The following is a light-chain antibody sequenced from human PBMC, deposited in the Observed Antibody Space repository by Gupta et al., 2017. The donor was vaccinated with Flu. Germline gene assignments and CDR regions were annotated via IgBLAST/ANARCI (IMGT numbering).Light chain of an antibody. Sequence: HELTQPTSLSVAPRQTARITCPGEPLPEEYVYWYQQKPGPGPVLVIYKDRDRPPGIPDRVSGSNSGTTVTLTISGVQVEDEDEDYCEAADRSGTFWVFGGGTKLTVL. CDR2: KDR. CDR3: EAADRSGTFWV. V-gene: IGLV3-25*02. CDR1: PLPEEY. J-gene: IGLJ3*02.